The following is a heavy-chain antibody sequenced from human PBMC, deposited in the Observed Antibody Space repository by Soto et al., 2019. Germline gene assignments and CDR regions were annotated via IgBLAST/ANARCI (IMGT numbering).Heavy chain of an antibody. V-gene: IGHV3-11*05. CDR1: GFTFSDYY. J-gene: IGHJ6*02. D-gene: IGHD3-3*01. Sequence: GGSLRLSCAASGFTFSDYYMSWIRQAPGKGLEWVSYISSSSSYTNYADSVKGRFTISRDNAKNSLYLQMDSLRAEDTAVYYCARAWSYYDFWSGPSPYYYGMDVWGQGTTVTVSS. CDR2: ISSSSSYT. CDR3: ARAWSYYDFWSGPSPYYYGMDV.